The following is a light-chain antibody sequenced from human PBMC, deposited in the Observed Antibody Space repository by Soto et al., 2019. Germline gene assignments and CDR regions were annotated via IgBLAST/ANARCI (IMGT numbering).Light chain of an antibody. CDR1: SSDVDNYNY. J-gene: IGLJ1*01. CDR2: DVN. CDR3: CSYAGTYTRV. Sequence: QSALTQPRSVSGSPGQSVTISCTRTSSDVDNYNYVSWYQQHPRKAPKLMIYDVNKRPSGVPYRLSGSKSGNTASLTISGLQAEDEAEYYCCSYAGTYTRVFGTGTKLTVL. V-gene: IGLV2-11*01.